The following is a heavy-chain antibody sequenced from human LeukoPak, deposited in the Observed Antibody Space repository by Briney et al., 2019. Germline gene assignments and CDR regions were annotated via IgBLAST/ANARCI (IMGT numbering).Heavy chain of an antibody. CDR3: VSFYETY. V-gene: IGHV3-74*01. D-gene: IGHD2-2*01. CDR1: GNYW. J-gene: IGHJ4*02. CDR2: INGDGSWT. Sequence: GGSLRLSCAASGNYWMHWVRQAPGKGLVWVSHINGDGSWTTYADSAKGRFTISKDNAKNTVYLQMNNLRAEDTAVYYCVSFYETYWGRGTLVTVSS.